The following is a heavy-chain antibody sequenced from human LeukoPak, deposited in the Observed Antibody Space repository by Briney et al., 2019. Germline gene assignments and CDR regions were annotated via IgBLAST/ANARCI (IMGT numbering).Heavy chain of an antibody. Sequence: ASVKVSCKASGYTFTSYGISWVRQAPGQGLEWMGWISAYNGSTNYAQKLQGRVTMTTDTSTSTAYMELRSLRSDDTAVYYCARDVSIVGATDYWGQGTLVTVSS. V-gene: IGHV1-18*01. CDR3: ARDVSIVGATDY. J-gene: IGHJ4*02. CDR2: ISAYNGST. CDR1: GYTFTSYG. D-gene: IGHD1-26*01.